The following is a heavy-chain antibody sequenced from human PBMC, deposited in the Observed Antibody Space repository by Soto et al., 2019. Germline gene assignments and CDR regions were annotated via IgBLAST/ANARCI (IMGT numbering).Heavy chain of an antibody. D-gene: IGHD4-17*01. CDR1: GYTLTELS. V-gene: IGHV1-24*01. Sequence: ASVKVSCKVSGYTLTELSMHWVRQAPGKGLEWMGGFDPEDGETIYAQKFQGRVTMTEDTSTDTAYMELSSLRSEDTAVYYCATALFVYGDYDYWGQGTLVTVSS. CDR3: ATALFVYGDYDY. J-gene: IGHJ4*02. CDR2: FDPEDGET.